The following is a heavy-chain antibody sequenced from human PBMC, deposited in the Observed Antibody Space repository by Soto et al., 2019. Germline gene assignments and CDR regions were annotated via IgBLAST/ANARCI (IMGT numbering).Heavy chain of an antibody. CDR1: GFTFSSSA. CDR2: IRVGGGDT. Sequence: EVRLLESGGGLAQPGGSRRLSCAASGFTFSSSAMNWVRQAPGKGLEWVSSIRVGGGDTFYADSVRGRFTVSRDISRNTLYLQMNSLRAEDTAIYYCAKCSVGTVRTSGYCNWFDPWGQGTLLTVSS. D-gene: IGHD3-22*01. CDR3: AKCSVGTVRTSGYCNWFDP. J-gene: IGHJ5*02. V-gene: IGHV3-23*01.